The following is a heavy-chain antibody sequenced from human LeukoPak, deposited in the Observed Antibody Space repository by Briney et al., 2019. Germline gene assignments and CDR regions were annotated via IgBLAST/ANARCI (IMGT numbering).Heavy chain of an antibody. V-gene: IGHV3-23*01. J-gene: IGHJ4*02. CDR2: ISGSTGKT. CDR1: GFTFGIYA. CDR3: AKGDYGDNLDY. Sequence: PGGSLRLSCVGSGFTFGIYAMNWVRQTPGKGLEWISCISGSTGKTYYADSVKGRFTISRDNSKNTLYLQMDSLTADDTALYYCAKGDYGDNLDYWGQGALVTVSS. D-gene: IGHD4/OR15-4a*01.